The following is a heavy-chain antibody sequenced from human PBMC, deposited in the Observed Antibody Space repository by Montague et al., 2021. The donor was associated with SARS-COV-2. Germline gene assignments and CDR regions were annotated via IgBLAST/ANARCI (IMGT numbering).Heavy chain of an antibody. J-gene: IGHJ6*02. CDR3: AGGELELHIRDYYYYGMDV. CDR1: GGSFSGYY. D-gene: IGHD1-7*01. CDR2: INHSGST. Sequence: SETLSLTCAVYGGSFSGYYWSWIRQPPGKGLEWIGEINHSGSTKYSPSLKSRVTISVDTSKNQFSLKLSSVTAADTAVYYCAGGELELHIRDYYYYGMDVWGQGTTVTVSS. V-gene: IGHV4-34*01.